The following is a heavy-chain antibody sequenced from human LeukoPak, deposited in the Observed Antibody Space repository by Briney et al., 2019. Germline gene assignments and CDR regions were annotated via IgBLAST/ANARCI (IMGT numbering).Heavy chain of an antibody. CDR2: IIPILGIA. D-gene: IGHD4-17*01. CDR3: ARDGFYGDYVAD. J-gene: IGHJ4*02. Sequence: SVKVSCKASGGTFSSYAISWVRQAPGQGLEWMGRIIPILGIANYAQKFQGRVAITADKSTSTAYMELSSLRSEDTAVYYCARDGFYGDYVADWGQGTLVTVSS. V-gene: IGHV1-69*04. CDR1: GGTFSSYA.